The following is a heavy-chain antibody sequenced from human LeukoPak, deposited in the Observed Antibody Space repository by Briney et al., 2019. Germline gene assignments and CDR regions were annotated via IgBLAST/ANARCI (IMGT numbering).Heavy chain of an antibody. CDR1: GYTFSVHY. J-gene: IGHJ4*02. CDR2: IYPNSGGT. Sequence: ASVKVSFKASGYTFSVHYMHWVRQAPGQGLEWMGWIYPNSGGTNYAQKFQGRVTMTRDTSISTAYMELRRLKSDDTAMYYCARVVGFGDYPFDYWGQGTLVTVSS. V-gene: IGHV1-2*02. CDR3: ARVVGFGDYPFDY. D-gene: IGHD4-17*01.